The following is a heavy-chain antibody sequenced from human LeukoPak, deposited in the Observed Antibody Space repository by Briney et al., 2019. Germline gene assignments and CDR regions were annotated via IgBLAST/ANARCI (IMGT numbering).Heavy chain of an antibody. CDR2: LSSSGSAF. J-gene: IGHJ4*02. CDR3: ARDRTTVTVFDY. D-gene: IGHD4-17*01. Sequence: GGSLRLSCEDSGFTFRSYEMNWVRQAPGKGLEWIAYLSSSGSAFSYADSVKGRFTIARDNAKNSVYLEMNSLRADDTAVYYCARDRTTVTVFDYWGQGTLVTVSS. V-gene: IGHV3-48*03. CDR1: GFTFRSYE.